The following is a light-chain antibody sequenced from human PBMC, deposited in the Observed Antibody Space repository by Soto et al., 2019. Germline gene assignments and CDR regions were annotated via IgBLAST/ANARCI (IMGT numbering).Light chain of an antibody. J-gene: IGLJ2*01. CDR3: SSFASSIPLV. CDR1: SRDVGGYSY. V-gene: IGLV2-14*03. Sequence: QSALTQPASVSGSPGQSITISCTGTSRDVGGYSYVSWYQQHPGKAPKLLICDVTNRPSGVSNRFSGSKSGNTASLTISGLQTEDEADYYCSSFASSIPLVFGGGTKLTVL. CDR2: DVT.